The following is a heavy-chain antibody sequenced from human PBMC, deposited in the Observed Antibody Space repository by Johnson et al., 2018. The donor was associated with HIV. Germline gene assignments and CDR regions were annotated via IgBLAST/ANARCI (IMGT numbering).Heavy chain of an antibody. CDR3: VRPAAAGRDDAFDI. J-gene: IGHJ3*02. D-gene: IGHD6-13*01. CDR2: IYSGGST. Sequence: MLLVESGGGVVQPGRSLRLSCAASGFTVSSNYMSWVRQAPGKGLEWVSVIYSGGSTYYADSVKGRFTISRDNSKNTLYLQMNSLRAEDTAVYYCVRPAAAGRDDAFDIWGQGTMVTVSS. CDR1: GFTVSSNY. V-gene: IGHV3-66*02.